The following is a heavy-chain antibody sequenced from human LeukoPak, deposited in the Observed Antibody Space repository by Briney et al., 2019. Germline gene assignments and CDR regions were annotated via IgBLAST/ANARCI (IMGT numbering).Heavy chain of an antibody. D-gene: IGHD2-15*01. CDR1: GFTFSSYA. Sequence: GGSLRLSCAASGFTFSSYAMSWVRQAPGKGLEWVSAISGSGGSTYYADSVKGRFTISRDNSKNTLYLQMNSLRAEDTAVYYCAKYSPIVVVVAATQDYYYYMDVWGKGTTVTVSS. CDR2: ISGSGGST. J-gene: IGHJ6*03. V-gene: IGHV3-23*01. CDR3: AKYSPIVVVVAATQDYYYYMDV.